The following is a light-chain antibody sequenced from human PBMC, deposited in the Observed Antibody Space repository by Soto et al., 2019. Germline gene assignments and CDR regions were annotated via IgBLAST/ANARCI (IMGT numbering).Light chain of an antibody. CDR2: GNS. J-gene: IGLJ1*01. Sequence: VLTQPPSVSGAPGRRVTISCTGSSSNIGAHYDVHWYQQLPGTAPKLLIYGNSNRPSGVPDRFSGSKSGTSATLGITGFQTGDEADYYCGSWDSSLSAYVFGTGTKVTVL. V-gene: IGLV1-40*01. CDR3: GSWDSSLSAYV. CDR1: SSNIGAHYD.